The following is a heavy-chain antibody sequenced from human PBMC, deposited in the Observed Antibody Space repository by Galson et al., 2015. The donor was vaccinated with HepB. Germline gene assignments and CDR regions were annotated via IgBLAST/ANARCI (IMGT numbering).Heavy chain of an antibody. CDR3: TTDGAYRWLQGPSLYGMDV. J-gene: IGHJ6*02. Sequence: SLRLSCAASGFTFSNAWMSWVRQAPGKGLEWVGRIKSKTDGGTTDYAAPVKGRFTISRDDSKNTLYPQMNSLKTEDTAVYYCTTDGAYRWLQGPSLYGMDVWGQGTTVTVSS. D-gene: IGHD5-24*01. CDR2: IKSKTDGGTT. CDR1: GFTFSNAW. V-gene: IGHV3-15*01.